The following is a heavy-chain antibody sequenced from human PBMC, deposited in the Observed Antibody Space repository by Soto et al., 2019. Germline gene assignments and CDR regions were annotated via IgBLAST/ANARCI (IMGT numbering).Heavy chain of an antibody. Sequence: PSETLSLTCAVSGGSISSSNWWSWVRQPPGKGLEWIGEIYHSGSTSYNPSLKSRVTISVDKSKNQFSLKLSPVTAADTAVYYCARDRVATIEDYYYYGMDVWGQGTTVTVS. CDR2: IYHSGST. CDR3: ARDRVATIEDYYYYGMDV. D-gene: IGHD5-12*01. V-gene: IGHV4-4*02. CDR1: GGSISSSNW. J-gene: IGHJ6*02.